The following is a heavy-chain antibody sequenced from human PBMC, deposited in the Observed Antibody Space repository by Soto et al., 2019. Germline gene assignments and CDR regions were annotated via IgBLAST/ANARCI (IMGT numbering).Heavy chain of an antibody. CDR3: ARDYSQHYYDSSGYAFDI. D-gene: IGHD3-22*01. Sequence: GGSLRLSCAASGFTFSSYSMNWVRQAPGKGLGWVSSISSSSSYIYYADSVKGRFTISRDNAKNSLYLQMNSLRAEDTAVYYCARDYSQHYYDSSGYAFDIWGQGTMVTVSS. CDR2: ISSSSSYI. J-gene: IGHJ3*02. V-gene: IGHV3-21*01. CDR1: GFTFSSYS.